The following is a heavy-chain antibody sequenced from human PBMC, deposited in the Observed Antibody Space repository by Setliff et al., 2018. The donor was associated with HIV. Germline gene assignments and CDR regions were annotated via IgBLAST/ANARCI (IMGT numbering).Heavy chain of an antibody. CDR2: IKRDGSEK. Sequence: GGSLRLSCAASGFSFSSYWMSWVRQAPGKGLEWVANIKRDGSEKYYVDSVRGRFTISRDNAKNSLYLQMNSLRAEDTAVYYCARDATRGGDMDVWAKGTTVTVSS. V-gene: IGHV3-7*01. D-gene: IGHD2-15*01. CDR1: GFSFSSYW. J-gene: IGHJ6*03. CDR3: ARDATRGGDMDV.